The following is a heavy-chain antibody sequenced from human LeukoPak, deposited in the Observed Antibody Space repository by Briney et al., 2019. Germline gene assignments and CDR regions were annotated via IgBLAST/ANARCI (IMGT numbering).Heavy chain of an antibody. J-gene: IGHJ4*02. D-gene: IGHD2-21*01. CDR3: ASASCGGDCYSTPFDY. Sequence: SGTLSLTCAVSGGSISSSNWWSWVRQPPGKGLEWIGEIYHSGSTYYNPSLKSRVTISVDRSKNQFSLKLSSVTAADTAVYYCASASCGGDCYSTPFDYWGQGTLVTVSS. CDR2: IYHSGST. CDR1: GGSISSSNW. V-gene: IGHV4-4*02.